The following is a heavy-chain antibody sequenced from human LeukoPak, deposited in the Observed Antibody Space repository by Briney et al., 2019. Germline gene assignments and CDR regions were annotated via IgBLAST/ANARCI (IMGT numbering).Heavy chain of an antibody. Sequence: SETLSLTCTVSGGSISSYYWSWIRQPPGKGLEWIGYIYYSGSTNYNPSLKSRVTISVDTSKNQFSLKLSSVTAADTAVYYCARIASRFWSGYSYYYYYMDVWGKGTTVTVSS. J-gene: IGHJ6*03. D-gene: IGHD3-3*01. CDR3: ARIASRFWSGYSYYYYYMDV. V-gene: IGHV4-59*01. CDR2: IYYSGST. CDR1: GGSISSYY.